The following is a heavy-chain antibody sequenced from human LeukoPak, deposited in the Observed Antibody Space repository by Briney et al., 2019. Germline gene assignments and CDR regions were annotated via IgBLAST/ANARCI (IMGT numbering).Heavy chain of an antibody. V-gene: IGHV1-69*13. CDR2: IIPIFGTA. CDR3: ARADIVVDYAGFDP. J-gene: IGHJ5*02. D-gene: IGHD2-2*01. Sequence: ASVKVSCKASGGTFSSYAISWVRQAPGQGLEWMGGIIPIFGTANYAQKFQGRVTVTADESTSTAYMELSSLRSEDTAVYYCARADIVVDYAGFDPWGQGTLVTVSS. CDR1: GGTFSSYA.